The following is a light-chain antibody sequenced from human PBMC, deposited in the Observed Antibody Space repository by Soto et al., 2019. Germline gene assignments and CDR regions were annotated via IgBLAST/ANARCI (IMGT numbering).Light chain of an antibody. J-gene: IGLJ1*01. CDR1: SSDVGGYDY. CDR3: TAYAGSKIRYV. Sequence: QSALTQPPSASGSPGQSVTISCTGTSSDVGGYDYVSWYQQHPGKAPKLMIYEVSKRPSGVPDRFSGSKSGNTASLTVSGLQAEDEADYYCTAYAGSKIRYVLGTGTKLTV. V-gene: IGLV2-8*01. CDR2: EVS.